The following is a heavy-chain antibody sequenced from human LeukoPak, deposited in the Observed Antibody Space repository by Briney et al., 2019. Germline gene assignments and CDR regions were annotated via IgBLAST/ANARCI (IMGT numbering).Heavy chain of an antibody. D-gene: IGHD1-26*01. J-gene: IGHJ5*02. V-gene: IGHV1-69*05. CDR3: AFRGGATSGTFDP. CDR2: IIPIFGTA. CDR1: GGTFSSYA. Sequence: SVKVSCKASGGTFSSYAISWVRQAPGQGREWMGGIIPIFGTANYAQKFQGRVTITTDESTSTAYMELSSLRSEDTAVYYCAFRGGATSGTFDPWGQGTLVTVSS.